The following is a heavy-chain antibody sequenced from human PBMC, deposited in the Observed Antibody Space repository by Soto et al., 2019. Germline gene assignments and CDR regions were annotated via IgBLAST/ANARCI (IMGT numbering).Heavy chain of an antibody. CDR1: GGSLSSYP. D-gene: IGHD2-8*02. CDR2: IIPIVGLT. J-gene: IGHJ6*03. V-gene: IGHV1-69*02. Sequence: QVQLLQSGSEVKKPGSSVKVSCRASGGSLSSYPVTWVRQAPGQGLEWMGRIIPIVGLTNYAQKFQGRVTITADKSTSTAYMELSCLRSDDTAVYYCARPTGGHDAGGNYMDVWGKGTTVIVSS. CDR3: ARPTGGHDAGGNYMDV.